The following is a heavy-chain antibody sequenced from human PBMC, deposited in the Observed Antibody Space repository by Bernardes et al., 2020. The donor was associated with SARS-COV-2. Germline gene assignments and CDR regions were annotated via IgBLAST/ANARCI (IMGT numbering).Heavy chain of an antibody. CDR1: GFIFDNYW. J-gene: IGHJ6*02. CDR2: INKDGGEK. CDR3: ASAGMDV. V-gene: IGHV3-7*01. Sequence: GSLRLSCIGSGFIFDNYWMTWVRRAPGRGLEWVANINKDGGEKNYVDSVKGRFTISRDNVKQSVYLQMSNLRAEDTALYYCASAGMDVWGQGTTVTVSS.